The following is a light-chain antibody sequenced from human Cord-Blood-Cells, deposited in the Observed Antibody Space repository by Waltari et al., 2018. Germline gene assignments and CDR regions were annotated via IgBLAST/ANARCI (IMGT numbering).Light chain of an antibody. V-gene: IGKV1-39*01. J-gene: IGKJ2*01. CDR2: AAS. CDR3: QQSYSTPYT. Sequence: DIQMSQSTSSLSCLVGYRATITCRASQSISSYLNWYQQKPGKAPKLLIYAASSLQSGVPSRFSGSGSGTDFTLTISSLQPEDFATYYCQQSYSTPYTFGQGTKLEIK. CDR1: QSISSY.